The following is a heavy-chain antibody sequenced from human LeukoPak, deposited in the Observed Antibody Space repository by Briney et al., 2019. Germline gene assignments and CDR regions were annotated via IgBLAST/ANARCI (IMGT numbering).Heavy chain of an antibody. CDR1: GFTFSSYA. Sequence: AGGSLRLSCAASGFTFSSYAMHWVRQAPGKGLEWVAVISYDGSNKYYADSVKGRFTISRDNSKNTLYLQMNSLRAEDTAVYYCARASSSKYYMDVWGKGTTVTVSS. CDR2: ISYDGSNK. D-gene: IGHD6-6*01. CDR3: ARASSSKYYMDV. J-gene: IGHJ6*03. V-gene: IGHV3-30-3*01.